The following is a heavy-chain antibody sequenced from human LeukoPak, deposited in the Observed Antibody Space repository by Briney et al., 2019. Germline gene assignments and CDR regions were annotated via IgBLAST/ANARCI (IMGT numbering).Heavy chain of an antibody. J-gene: IGHJ4*02. CDR2: ISGSGGST. V-gene: IGHV3-23*01. CDR3: AKGNIMITVFDY. D-gene: IGHD3-16*01. Sequence: GGSLRLSCAASGFTFSSYGMSWVRQAPGKGLEWVSAISGSGGSTYYADSVKGRFTISRDNSKNTLYLQMNSLRAEDTAVYYCAKGNIMITVFDYWGQGTLVTVSS. CDR1: GFTFSSYG.